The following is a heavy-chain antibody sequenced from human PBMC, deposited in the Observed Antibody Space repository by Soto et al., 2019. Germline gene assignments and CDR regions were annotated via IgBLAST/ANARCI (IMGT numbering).Heavy chain of an antibody. CDR3: ASDNITDLLDY. CDR1: GGSFSGYY. V-gene: IGHV4-34*01. J-gene: IGHJ4*02. D-gene: IGHD3-10*01. Sequence: SETLSLTCAVYGGSFSGYYWTWIRQPPGTGLEWIGEINHSGSTNYNPSLKSRVTISVDTSKNQFSLKLTSVTAADTAVYYCASDNITDLLDYRGQGTSVIVSS. CDR2: INHSGST.